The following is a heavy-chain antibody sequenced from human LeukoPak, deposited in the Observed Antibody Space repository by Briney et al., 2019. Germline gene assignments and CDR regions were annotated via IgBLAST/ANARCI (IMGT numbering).Heavy chain of an antibody. V-gene: IGHV3-48*01. J-gene: IGHJ4*02. D-gene: IGHD2-21*02. Sequence: GGSLRLSCAASGFTFSSYSMNWVRQAPGKGLEWISHIRDSGTTDYADSVKGRFTISRDNAKNSLYLQLSSLRAEDTAVYYCARDHDFAFDNWGQGTLVTVSS. CDR3: ARDHDFAFDN. CDR1: GFTFSSYS. CDR2: IRDSGTT.